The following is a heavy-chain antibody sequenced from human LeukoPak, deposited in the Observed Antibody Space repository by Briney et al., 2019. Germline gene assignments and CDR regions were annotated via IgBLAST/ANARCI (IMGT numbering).Heavy chain of an antibody. V-gene: IGHV1-18*01. CDR3: ARDFWSGYHYSGFDP. Sequence: GASVKVSCKASGYTFTSYGISWVRQAPGQGLEWMGWISAYNGNTNYAQKLQGRVTMTTDTSTSTAYMELRSLRSDDTAVYYCARDFWSGYHYSGFDPWGQGTLVTVSS. CDR1: GYTFTSYG. J-gene: IGHJ5*02. D-gene: IGHD3-3*01. CDR2: ISAYNGNT.